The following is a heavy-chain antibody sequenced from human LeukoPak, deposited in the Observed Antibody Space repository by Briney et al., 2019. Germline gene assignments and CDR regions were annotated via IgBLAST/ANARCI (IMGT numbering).Heavy chain of an antibody. D-gene: IGHD6-19*01. CDR1: GFTFSSYW. J-gene: IGHJ4*02. CDR2: INSDGSST. Sequence: QPGGSLRLSCAASGFTFSSYWMHWVRQAPGKGLVWVSRINSDGSSTSYADSVKGRFTISRDNAKNTLYLQMNSLRAEDTAVYYCARGLILRLAVAGSPPPTTFQDYWGQGTLVTVSS. V-gene: IGHV3-74*01. CDR3: ARGLILRLAVAGSPPPTTFQDY.